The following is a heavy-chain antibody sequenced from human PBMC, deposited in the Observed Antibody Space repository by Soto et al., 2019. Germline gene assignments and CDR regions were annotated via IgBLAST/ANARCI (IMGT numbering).Heavy chain of an antibody. J-gene: IGHJ6*02. D-gene: IGHD6-13*01. CDR3: TRDDSSSWHSGYYYGMDV. CDR2: IRSKAYGGTT. V-gene: IGHV3-49*04. Sequence: PGGSLRLSCTASGFTFGDYAMSWVRQAPGKGLEWVGFIRSKAYGGTTEYAASVKGRFTISRDDSKSIAYLQMNSLKTEDTAVYYCTRDDSSSWHSGYYYGMDVWGQGTTVTVSS. CDR1: GFTFGDYA.